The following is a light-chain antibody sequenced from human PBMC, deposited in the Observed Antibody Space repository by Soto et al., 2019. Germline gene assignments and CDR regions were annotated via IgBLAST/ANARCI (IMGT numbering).Light chain of an antibody. CDR3: CSYAGTNYV. CDR2: DVS. Sequence: QSALTQPRSVSGSPGQSVTISCTGTSSDVGGYNYVSWYQQHPGKAPKLMIYDVSKRPSGVPDRFSGSKSGNTASLTISGLQAEDEADYYCCSYAGTNYVFRTVTKVTVL. CDR1: SSDVGGYNY. J-gene: IGLJ1*01. V-gene: IGLV2-11*01.